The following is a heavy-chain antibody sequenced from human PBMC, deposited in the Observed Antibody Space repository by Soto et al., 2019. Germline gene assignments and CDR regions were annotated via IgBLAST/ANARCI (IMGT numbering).Heavy chain of an antibody. CDR3: ARTVDTTTDYYYYGMDV. CDR2: TYNSGST. V-gene: IGHV4-59*01. D-gene: IGHD5-18*01. Sequence: SETLSLTCTVSGGSISSYYWSCIRQPPGQGLEWIGYTYNSGSTNYNPSLKSRVTISVDTSKNQFSLKLRSVSAADTAVYYCARTVDTTTDYYYYGMDVWGQGTLVTVSS. CDR1: GGSISSYY. J-gene: IGHJ6*02.